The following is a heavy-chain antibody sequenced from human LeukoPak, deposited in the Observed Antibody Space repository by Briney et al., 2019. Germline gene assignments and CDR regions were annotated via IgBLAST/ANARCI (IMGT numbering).Heavy chain of an antibody. Sequence: PGGSLRLSCAASGFTFSSYAMSWVRQAPGKGLEWVSAISGSGGSTYYADSVKGRFTISRDNSKNTLYLQMNSLRAEDTAVYYCAKGGYCSSTSFYFGPNYGMDVWGKGTTVTVSS. CDR1: GFTFSSYA. J-gene: IGHJ6*04. CDR2: ISGSGGST. CDR3: AKGGYCSSTSFYFGPNYGMDV. V-gene: IGHV3-23*01. D-gene: IGHD2-2*01.